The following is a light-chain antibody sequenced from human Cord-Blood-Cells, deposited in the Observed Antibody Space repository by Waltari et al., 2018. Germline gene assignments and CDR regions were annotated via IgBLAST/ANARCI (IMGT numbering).Light chain of an antibody. V-gene: IGLV6-57*01. CDR3: QSYDSSNRV. J-gene: IGLJ3*02. CDR2: EDN. CDR1: SGSIASHY. Sequence: NFMLTQPHSVSESPGKTVTISCTRSSGSIASHYVQLYQQRPGSSPTTVIYEDNQRPSGVPDRFSGSIDSSSNSASLTISGLKTEDEADYYCQSYDSSNRVFGGGTKLTVL.